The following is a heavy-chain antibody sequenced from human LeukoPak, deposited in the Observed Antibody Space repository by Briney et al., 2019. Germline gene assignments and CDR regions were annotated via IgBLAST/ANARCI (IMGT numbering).Heavy chain of an antibody. CDR2: INHSGST. D-gene: IGHD1-26*01. CDR3: ARGRGSPPRYYYYYMDV. Sequence: SETLSLTCTVSGGSISSYYWSWIRQPPGKGLEWIGGINHSGSTNYNPSLKSRVTISVDTSKNQFSLKLSSVTAADTAVYYCARGRGSPPRYYYYYMDVWGKGTTVTVSS. J-gene: IGHJ6*03. V-gene: IGHV4-34*01. CDR1: GGSISSYY.